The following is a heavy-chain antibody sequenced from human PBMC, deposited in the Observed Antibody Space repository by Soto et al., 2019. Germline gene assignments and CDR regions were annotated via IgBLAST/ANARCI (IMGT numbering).Heavy chain of an antibody. D-gene: IGHD2-21*02. V-gene: IGHV3-23*01. Sequence: GGSLRLSCAASGFTFSSYAMSWVRQAPGKGLEWVSAISGSGGSTYYADSVKGRFTISRDNSKNTLYLQMNSLRAEDTAVYYCAKDRPALAYCGGDCHEYNWFDPWGQGTLVTVSS. CDR3: AKDRPALAYCGGDCHEYNWFDP. CDR2: ISGSGGST. J-gene: IGHJ5*02. CDR1: GFTFSSYA.